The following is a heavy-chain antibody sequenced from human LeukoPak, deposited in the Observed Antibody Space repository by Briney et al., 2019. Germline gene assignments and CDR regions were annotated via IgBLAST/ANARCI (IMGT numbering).Heavy chain of an antibody. Sequence: SETLSLTCTVSGGSMSHHWSWIRQSPGKGLEWIGYISHTASTNYNPSLKSRVILSIDTSKSQLSFQLTSVTAADTAVYYCAREKSPERKTWLQLGAFDVWGQGTVVTVSS. CDR3: AREKSPERKTWLQLGAFDV. D-gene: IGHD5-24*01. CDR2: ISHTAST. V-gene: IGHV4-59*11. J-gene: IGHJ3*01. CDR1: GGSMSHH.